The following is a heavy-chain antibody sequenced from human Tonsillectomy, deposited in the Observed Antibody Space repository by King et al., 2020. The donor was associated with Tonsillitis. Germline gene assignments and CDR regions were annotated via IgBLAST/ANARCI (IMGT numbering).Heavy chain of an antibody. D-gene: IGHD3-3*01. CDR3: ARGSLEWFDYYHYMDV. Sequence: VQLQESGPGLVKPSETLSLTCTVSGGSISSYYWSWIRQPPGKGLEWIGYIYYSGSTKYNPSLKSRVTISVDTSKNQFSLKLSSVTAADTAVYYCARGSLEWFDYYHYMDVRVKGTTVTVSS. J-gene: IGHJ6*03. CDR2: IYYSGST. V-gene: IGHV4-59*01. CDR1: GGSISSYY.